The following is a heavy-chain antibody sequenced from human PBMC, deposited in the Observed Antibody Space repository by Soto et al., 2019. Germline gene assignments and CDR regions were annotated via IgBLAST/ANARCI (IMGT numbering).Heavy chain of an antibody. CDR3: ARWYSSGGVDY. V-gene: IGHV4-4*02. CDR2: THHSGST. CDR1: GGSISSRNW. Sequence: QVQLQESGPGLVKPSGTLSLTCAVSGGSISSRNWWSWVRQPPGKGLEWIGETHHSGSTNYNPSLKNRVTISVDKSKNQFSLKLTSVTAADTAVYYCARWYSSGGVDYWGQGTLVTVSS. J-gene: IGHJ4*02. D-gene: IGHD6-19*01.